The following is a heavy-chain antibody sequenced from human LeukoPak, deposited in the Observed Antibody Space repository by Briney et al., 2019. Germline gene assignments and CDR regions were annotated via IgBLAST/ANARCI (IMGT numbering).Heavy chain of an antibody. CDR1: GFTFSSYG. V-gene: IGHV3-30*02. Sequence: PGGSLRLSCEASGFTFSSYGMHWVRQAPGKRLEWVAFIRYDGRNKYYADSVKGRFTLSRDNSKNTLYLQMNSLRVEDTAVYYCAKKKVGWELSPNFDYWGQGTLVAVSS. D-gene: IGHD3-16*02. CDR2: IRYDGRNK. J-gene: IGHJ4*02. CDR3: AKKKVGWELSPNFDY.